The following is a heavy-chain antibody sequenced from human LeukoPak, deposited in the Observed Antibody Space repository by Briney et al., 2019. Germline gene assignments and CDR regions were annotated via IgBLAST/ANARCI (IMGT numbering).Heavy chain of an antibody. J-gene: IGHJ3*02. CDR1: GGSISSYY. D-gene: IGHD3-10*01. CDR3: ARDCITMAPGAFDI. Sequence: SETLSLTCTVSGGSISSYYWSWIRQPAGKGLEWIGRIYTSGSTNYNPSLKSRVTMSVDTSKNQFSLKLSSVTAADTAVYYCARDCITMAPGAFDIWGQGTMVTVSP. CDR2: IYTSGST. V-gene: IGHV4-4*07.